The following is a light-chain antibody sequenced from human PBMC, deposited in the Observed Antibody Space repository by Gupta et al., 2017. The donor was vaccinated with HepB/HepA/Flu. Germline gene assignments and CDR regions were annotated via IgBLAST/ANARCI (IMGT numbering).Light chain of an antibody. CDR3: AAWDDSLNGVV. CDR2: SNN. V-gene: IGLV1-44*01. CDR1: SSKIGSST. J-gene: IGLJ3*02. Sequence: QSVLTQPPSVSGTPGQRVTISCSGSSSKIGSSTVNWHQQLPGTAPKLLMYSNNQRPSGVPDRFSGSKSGTSASLAISGLQSEDEADYYCAAWDDSLNGVVFGGGTRLTVL.